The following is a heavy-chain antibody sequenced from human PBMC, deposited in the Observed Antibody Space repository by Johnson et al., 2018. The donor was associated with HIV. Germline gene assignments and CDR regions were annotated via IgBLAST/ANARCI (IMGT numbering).Heavy chain of an antibody. CDR2: IKQDGSEK. J-gene: IGHJ3*02. D-gene: IGHD6-6*01. CDR3: AREWGIAARRGGAFDI. V-gene: IGHV3-7*01. CDR1: GFTFSSYW. Sequence: VQLVESGGGLVQPGGSLRLSCAASGFTFSSYWMSWVRQAPGKGLEWVANIKQDGSEKFYVDSVKGRFTVPRDSAKNSLYLQMNSLRAEDTAVYYCAREWGIAARRGGAFDIWGQGTMVTVSS.